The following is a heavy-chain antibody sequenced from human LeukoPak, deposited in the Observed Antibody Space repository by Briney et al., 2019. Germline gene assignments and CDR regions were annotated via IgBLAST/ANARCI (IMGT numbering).Heavy chain of an antibody. CDR2: IYHSGST. J-gene: IGHJ4*02. CDR1: GYSISSGYY. D-gene: IGHD4-17*01. CDR3: ARGTTVTIIDY. Sequence: SETLSLTCTVSGYSISSGYYWGWIRQPPGKGLEWIGSIYHSGSTYYNPSLKSRVTISVDTSKNQFSLKLSSVTAADTAVYYCARGTTVTIIDYWGQGTLVTVSS. V-gene: IGHV4-38-2*02.